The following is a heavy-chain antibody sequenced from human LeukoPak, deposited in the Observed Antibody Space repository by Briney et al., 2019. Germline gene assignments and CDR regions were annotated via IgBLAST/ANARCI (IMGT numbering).Heavy chain of an antibody. V-gene: IGHV3-9*01. Sequence: PGGSLRLSCAASGFTFDDYAMHWVRQAPGKGLEWVSGISWNSGSIGYADSVKGRFTISRDNAKNSLHLQMNSLRAEDTALYYCVRTFHGSYISSYFDYWGQGTLVTVSS. CDR3: VRTFHGSYISSYFDY. D-gene: IGHD3-10*01. CDR2: ISWNSGSI. CDR1: GFTFDDYA. J-gene: IGHJ4*02.